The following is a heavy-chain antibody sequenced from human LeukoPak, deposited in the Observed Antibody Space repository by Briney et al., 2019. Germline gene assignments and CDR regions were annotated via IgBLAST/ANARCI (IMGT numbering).Heavy chain of an antibody. CDR2: INCNSGDT. CDR3: TREDY. J-gene: IGHJ4*02. CDR1: GYTFTSYG. Sequence: ASVKVSCKASGYTFTSYGISWVRQAPGQGLEWMGWINCNSGDTTYAQKFQGRITVTRDTSISTIDMALSSLRPDDTAVYYCTREDYWGQGTLVTVSS. V-gene: IGHV1-2*02.